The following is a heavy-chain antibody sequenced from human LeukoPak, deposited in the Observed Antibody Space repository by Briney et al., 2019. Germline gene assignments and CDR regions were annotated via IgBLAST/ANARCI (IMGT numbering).Heavy chain of an antibody. CDR3: ARASGSGTYYNYYYYYYMDV. CDR2: INPSGGST. Sequence: GSVKVSCKASGYTFTSYYMHWVRQAPGQGLEWMGIINPSGGSTSYAQKFQGRVTMTRDTSISTAYMELSRLRSDDTAVYYCARASGSGTYYNYYYYYYMDVWGKGTTVTVSS. V-gene: IGHV1-46*01. D-gene: IGHD3-10*01. CDR1: GYTFTSYY. J-gene: IGHJ6*03.